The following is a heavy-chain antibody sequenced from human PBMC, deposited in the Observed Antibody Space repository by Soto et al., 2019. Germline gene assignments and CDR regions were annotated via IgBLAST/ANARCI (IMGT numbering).Heavy chain of an antibody. J-gene: IGHJ4*02. Sequence: GASVNVSCKASGYTFTSYGISWVRQAPGQGLEWMGWISAYNGNTNYAQKLQGRVTMTTDTSTSTAYMELRSLRSDDTAVYYCARVDYYDSSGYDDYWGQGTLVTVSS. D-gene: IGHD3-22*01. CDR1: GYTFTSYG. V-gene: IGHV1-18*01. CDR3: ARVDYYDSSGYDDY. CDR2: ISAYNGNT.